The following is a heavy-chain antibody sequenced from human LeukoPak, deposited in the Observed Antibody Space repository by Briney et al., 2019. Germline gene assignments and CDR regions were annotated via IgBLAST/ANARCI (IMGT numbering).Heavy chain of an antibody. Sequence: TGGSLRLSCAVSGFTFSDNWMSWVRQAPGKGLEWVAVISSDETNIRYGDSVRGRFTVSRDNAKNTVYLQMNSLGADDTAVYYCAKDPYRVVFATGNYLDPWGQGTLVTVSS. CDR2: ISSDETNI. D-gene: IGHD2-15*01. V-gene: IGHV3-30*18. J-gene: IGHJ5*02. CDR3: AKDPYRVVFATGNYLDP. CDR1: GFTFSDNW.